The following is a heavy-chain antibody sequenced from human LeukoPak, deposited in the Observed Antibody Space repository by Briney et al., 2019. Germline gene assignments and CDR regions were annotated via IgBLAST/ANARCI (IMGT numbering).Heavy chain of an antibody. CDR2: VSYDGRNK. CDR3: AKDSYNRGWYFDY. V-gene: IGHV3-30*18. J-gene: IGHJ4*02. CDR1: GFTFSNYG. D-gene: IGHD6-19*01. Sequence: GRSLTLSCAASGFTFSNYGMHWVRQAPGKGLEWVAIVSYDGRNKYYVESVKGRFTISRDNSKNTLYLQMNSLRGGDTAVYYCAKDSYNRGWYFDYCGQGTLVTVSS.